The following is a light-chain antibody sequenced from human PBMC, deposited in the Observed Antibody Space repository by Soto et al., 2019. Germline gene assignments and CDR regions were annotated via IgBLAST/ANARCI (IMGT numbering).Light chain of an antibody. Sequence: QSVLTQPASVSGSPGQSITISCTGTGSDVGGYNYVSWYQQHPGKAPKLMIYEVSNRPSGVSSRFSGSKSGNTASLTISGLQSEDEADYYCSSYTDSRTYVFGTGTKVTV. CDR1: GSDVGGYNY. J-gene: IGLJ1*01. CDR2: EVS. CDR3: SSYTDSRTYV. V-gene: IGLV2-14*01.